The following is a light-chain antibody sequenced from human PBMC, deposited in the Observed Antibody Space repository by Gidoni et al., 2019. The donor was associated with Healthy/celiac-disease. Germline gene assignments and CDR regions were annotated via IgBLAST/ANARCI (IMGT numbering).Light chain of an antibody. CDR3: QQRSNWPPYT. J-gene: IGKJ2*01. CDR1: QSVSSY. V-gene: IGKV3-11*01. CDR2: DAS. Sequence: PGERATLSCRASQSVSSYLAWYQQKPGQAPRLLIYDASNRATGIPARFSGSGSGTDFTLTISSLEPEDFAVYYCQQRSNWPPYTFGQGTKLEIK.